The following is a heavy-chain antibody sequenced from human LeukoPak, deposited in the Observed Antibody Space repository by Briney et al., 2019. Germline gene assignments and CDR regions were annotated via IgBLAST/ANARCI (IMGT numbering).Heavy chain of an antibody. J-gene: IGHJ5*02. CDR2: ISWNGGSI. Sequence: GRSLRLSCAASGFTFDDYAMHWVRQAPGKGLEWVSGISWNGGSIGYADSVKGRFTISRDNAKNSLYLQMNSLRAEDMALYYCAKGDSSGWTQNWFDPWGQGTLVTVSS. CDR3: AKGDSSGWTQNWFDP. V-gene: IGHV3-9*03. CDR1: GFTFDDYA. D-gene: IGHD6-19*01.